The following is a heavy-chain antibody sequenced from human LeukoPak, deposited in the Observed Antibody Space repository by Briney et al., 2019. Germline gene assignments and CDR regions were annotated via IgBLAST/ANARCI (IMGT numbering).Heavy chain of an antibody. D-gene: IGHD3-10*01. CDR3: ARDPVLWFGELLKGHFDY. CDR1: GFTFSSYA. CDR2: ISYDGSNK. J-gene: IGHJ4*02. Sequence: PGGSLRLSCAASGFTFSSYAMHWVRQAPGKGLEWVAVISYDGSNKYYADSVKGRFTISRDNSKNTLYLQMNSLRAEDTAVYYCARDPVLWFGELLKGHFDYWGQGTLVTVSS. V-gene: IGHV3-30-3*01.